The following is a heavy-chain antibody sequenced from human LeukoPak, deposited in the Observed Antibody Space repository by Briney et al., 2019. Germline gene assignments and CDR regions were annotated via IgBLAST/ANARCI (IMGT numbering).Heavy chain of an antibody. V-gene: IGHV3-66*02. CDR1: GITVSGNY. J-gene: IGHJ4*02. Sequence: GGSLRLSCAVSGITVSGNYMTWVRQAPGKGLDWVSAIYSGGSTYYADSVKGRFTTSRDNSKNTLYLQMNSLRPEDTAVYYCASLGYWGQGTLVTVSS. D-gene: IGHD3-16*01. CDR2: IYSGGST. CDR3: ASLGY.